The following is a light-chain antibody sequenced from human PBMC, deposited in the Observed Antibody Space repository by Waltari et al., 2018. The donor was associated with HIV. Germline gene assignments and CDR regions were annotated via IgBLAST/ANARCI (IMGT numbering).Light chain of an antibody. V-gene: IGLV1-40*01. CDR1: RSTIGAGSF. Sequence: QSALTQPPSVSGAPAQRVTISCTGTRSTIGAGSFVHWYQHLPGTAPKLLVYSDINRPSGVPDRFSGSKSGTSASLVITGLQAEDEADYYCQSYDSSLRASVFGGGTKLTVL. CDR3: QSYDSSLRASV. J-gene: IGLJ2*01. CDR2: SDI.